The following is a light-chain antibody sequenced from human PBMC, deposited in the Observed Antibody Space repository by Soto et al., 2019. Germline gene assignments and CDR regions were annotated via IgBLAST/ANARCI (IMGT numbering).Light chain of an antibody. V-gene: IGLV2-8*01. CDR2: EVN. J-gene: IGLJ1*01. CDR1: NSDVGGYNY. Sequence: QSVLTQPPSASGSPGQSVTISCTGTNSDVGGYNYVSWYQHHPGKVPKVMNYEVNKRPAGGPDRFSGSKSRNTASLTVSALQASDAADSSCASSAGDFYAFGTGTTVTVL. CDR3: ASSAGDFYA.